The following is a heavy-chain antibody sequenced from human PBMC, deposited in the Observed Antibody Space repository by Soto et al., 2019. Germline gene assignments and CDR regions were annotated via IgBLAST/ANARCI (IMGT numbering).Heavy chain of an antibody. CDR1: GYTFTSYG. Sequence: QVQLVQSGAEVKKPGASVKVSCNASGYTFTSYGISWVRQAPGQGLEWMGWISAYNGNTNYAQKLQGRVTMTRDTCTSTAYTELRSLRSGETAVYYCAREVNWFEPSGQGTLVTVSS. CDR2: ISAYNGNT. V-gene: IGHV1-18*04. J-gene: IGHJ5*02. CDR3: AREVNWFEP.